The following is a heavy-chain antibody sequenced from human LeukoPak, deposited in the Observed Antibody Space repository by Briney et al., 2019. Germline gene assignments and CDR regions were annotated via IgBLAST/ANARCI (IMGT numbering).Heavy chain of an antibody. CDR1: GGSFSGYY. Sequence: SETLSLTCAVYGGSFSGYYWSWIRQPPGKGLEWIGYIYYSGSTNYNPSLKSRVTISVDTSKNQFSLKLSSVTAADTAVYYCARRKMGYSSSFNWFDPWGQGTLVTVSS. CDR2: IYYSGST. J-gene: IGHJ5*02. V-gene: IGHV4-59*01. CDR3: ARRKMGYSSSFNWFDP. D-gene: IGHD6-13*01.